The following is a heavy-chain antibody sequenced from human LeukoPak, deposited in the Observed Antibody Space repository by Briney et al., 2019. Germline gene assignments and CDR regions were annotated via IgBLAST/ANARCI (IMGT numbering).Heavy chain of an antibody. CDR1: GFTFSSYA. Sequence: GGSLRLSCAASGFTFSSYAMHWVRQAPGKGLEWVAVISYDGSNRYYADSVKGRFTISRDNSKNTLYLQMNSLRAEDTAVYYCARDYYDSSGYFNWFDPWGQGTLVTVSS. J-gene: IGHJ5*02. CDR3: ARDYYDSSGYFNWFDP. CDR2: ISYDGSNR. D-gene: IGHD3-22*01. V-gene: IGHV3-30-3*01.